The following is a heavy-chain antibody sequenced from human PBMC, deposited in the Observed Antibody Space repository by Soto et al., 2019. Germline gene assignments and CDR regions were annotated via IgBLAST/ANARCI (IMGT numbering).Heavy chain of an antibody. CDR1: GFTFDRYG. D-gene: IGHD1-26*01. CDR3: AKSESGTHYGFFDY. V-gene: IGHV3-30*18. CDR2: ISYDGSNE. J-gene: IGHJ4*02. Sequence: PGGSLRLSCSASGFTFDRYGMHWVRQAPGKGLEWVAGISYDGSNEDYIDSVKGRFTISRDNSKNTMYLQMDSLRPEDTAVYYCAKSESGTHYGFFDYWGQGTLVTVSS.